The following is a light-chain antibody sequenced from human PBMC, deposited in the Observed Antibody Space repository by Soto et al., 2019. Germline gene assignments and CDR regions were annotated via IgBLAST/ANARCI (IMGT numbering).Light chain of an antibody. CDR1: SSDVGGYNF. V-gene: IGLV2-8*01. CDR2: EVS. J-gene: IGLJ2*01. Sequence: QSVLTQPPSASGSPGQSVTISCSGTSSDVGGYNFFSWYQQHPGKAPKLMIYEVSQRPSGVPDRFSGSKSGNTASLTVSGLQAEDEADYYCSSYAGSNNHVVFGGGTKLTVL. CDR3: SSYAGSNNHVV.